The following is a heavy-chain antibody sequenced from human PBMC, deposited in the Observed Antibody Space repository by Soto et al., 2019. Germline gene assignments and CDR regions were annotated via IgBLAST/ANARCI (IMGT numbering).Heavy chain of an antibody. V-gene: IGHV3-11*01. Sequence: QVHLMESGGGLVKPGGSLRLSCAASGFAFSAYYMSWNHQAPGTGLEWLSYISESRTTIYYAHSVKGRFTISRDNAKHSLYLQMNSLTVEATAVYHCTRSGYDTSGYTDYLGQGTLVSVSS. CDR1: GFAFSAYY. CDR2: ISESRTTI. J-gene: IGHJ4*02. CDR3: TRSGYDTSGYTDY. D-gene: IGHD3-22*01.